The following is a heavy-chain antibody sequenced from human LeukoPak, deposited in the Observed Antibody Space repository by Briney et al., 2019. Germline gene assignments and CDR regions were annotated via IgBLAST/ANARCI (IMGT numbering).Heavy chain of an antibody. CDR1: GYTLAELS. J-gene: IGHJ5*02. V-gene: IGHV1-24*01. CDR3: ATDYHIS. D-gene: IGHD2-21*01. CDR2: FDPEDGET. Sequence: ASVKVSCKVSGYTLAELSMHWLRQVPGKGLEWMGNFDPEDGETIHAQIFQGRLTMTEDTSTDTAYMELSSLGSEDTAIYYCATDYHISWGQGTLVTVSS.